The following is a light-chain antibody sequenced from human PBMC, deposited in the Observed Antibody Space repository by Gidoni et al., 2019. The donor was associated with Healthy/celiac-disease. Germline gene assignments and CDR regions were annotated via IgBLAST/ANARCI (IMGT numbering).Light chain of an antibody. CDR2: LGS. CDR1: QSLLHSNVYNY. J-gene: IGKJ3*01. V-gene: IGKV2-28*01. CDR3: MQALQTPFT. Sequence: DIVMTQYPLSLPVTPGEPASISCRSSQSLLHSNVYNYLDWYLQKPGQSPQLLIYLGSNRASGVPDRFSGSGSGTDFTLKISRVEAEDVGVYYCMQALQTPFTFGPGTKVEIK.